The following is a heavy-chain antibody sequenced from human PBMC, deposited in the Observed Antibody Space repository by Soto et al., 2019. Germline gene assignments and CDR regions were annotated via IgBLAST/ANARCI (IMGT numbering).Heavy chain of an antibody. V-gene: IGHV2-5*02. CDR2: IYWDDDK. J-gene: IGHJ4*02. CDR1: GFSLSTSGVG. CDR3: AHIVVAGITYYFDS. D-gene: IGHD2-15*01. Sequence: QITLKESGPTLVKPTQTLTLTCTFSGFSLSTSGVGVGWIRQPPGKALEWLTFIYWDDDKRNSPFLKSRLTITKDASKAQVVRTMTNMDPVDTATYYCAHIVVAGITYYFDSWGQGTLVTVSS.